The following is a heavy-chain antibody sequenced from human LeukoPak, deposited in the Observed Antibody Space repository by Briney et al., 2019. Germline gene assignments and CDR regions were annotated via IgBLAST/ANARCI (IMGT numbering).Heavy chain of an antibody. J-gene: IGHJ4*02. CDR2: VNTNTGNP. D-gene: IGHD3-22*01. CDR3: ARGPPVDYDSSGYYPY. Sequence: GASVKVSCKASGYTFTSYAMNWVRQAPGQGLEWMGWVNTNTGNPMYAQGFTGRFVFSLDTSVSTAYLQISSLKAEDTAVYYCARGPPVDYDSSGYYPYWGQGTLVTVSS. CDR1: GYTFTSYA. V-gene: IGHV7-4-1*02.